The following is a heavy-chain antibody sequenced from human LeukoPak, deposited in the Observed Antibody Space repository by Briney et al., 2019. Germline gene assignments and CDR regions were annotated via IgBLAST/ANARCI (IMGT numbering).Heavy chain of an antibody. CDR2: IGTAGDT. CDR1: GFTFSVYD. V-gene: IGHV3-13*01. J-gene: IGHJ4*02. Sequence: GGSLRLSCAASGFTFSVYDMHWVRQATGKGLEWVSSIGTAGDTYYPGSVKGRFTISRENAKNSSYLQMNSLRAGDTAVYYCARGGPGRTGMDYWGQGTLVTVSS. CDR3: ARGGPGRTGMDY. D-gene: IGHD1-14*01.